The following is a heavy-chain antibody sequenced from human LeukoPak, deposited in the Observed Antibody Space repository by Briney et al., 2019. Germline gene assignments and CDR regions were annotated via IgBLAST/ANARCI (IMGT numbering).Heavy chain of an antibody. CDR1: GFIFNSYG. Sequence: GGSLRLSCVASGFIFNSYGMCWVRQDPGKGLVWVSRINGSGGSTNYADSVKGRFTVSRDNVTITLYLQKNRLRVENTAVYYYVRDVRGVGEDFYYMDVWGKGTTVTVSS. CDR3: VRDVRGVGEDFYYMDV. V-gene: IGHV3-74*01. CDR2: INGSGGST. J-gene: IGHJ6*03.